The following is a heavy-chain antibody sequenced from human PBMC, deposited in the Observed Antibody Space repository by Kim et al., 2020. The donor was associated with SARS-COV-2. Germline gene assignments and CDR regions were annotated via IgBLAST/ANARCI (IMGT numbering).Heavy chain of an antibody. CDR3: ARDLYYYGMDV. V-gene: IGHV3-53*01. J-gene: IGHJ6*02. Sequence: GGSLRLSCAASGVTVSSTYMSWVRQAPGKGLEWVSVIYSGGSTYYADSLTDRFTISRDNSKNTLYLQMNSLRAEDTAVYYCARDLYYYGMDVWCQGTTVT. CDR2: IYSGGST. CDR1: GVTVSSTY.